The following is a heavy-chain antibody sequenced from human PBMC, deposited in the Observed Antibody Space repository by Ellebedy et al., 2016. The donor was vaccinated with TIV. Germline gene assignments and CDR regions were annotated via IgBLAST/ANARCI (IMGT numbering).Heavy chain of an antibody. J-gene: IGHJ5*01. CDR2: MHPNSGHT. V-gene: IGHV1-8*01. Sequence: AASVKVSCKTSGYTFTSYDINWVRQATGQGLEWMGWMHPNSGHTGYAQKFQGRVTMTRNTSIRTAYMELSRLRSEDTAVYYCARGFVTFDSWGQGTLVTVSS. CDR1: GYTFTSYD. CDR3: ARGFVTFDS. D-gene: IGHD2-21*01.